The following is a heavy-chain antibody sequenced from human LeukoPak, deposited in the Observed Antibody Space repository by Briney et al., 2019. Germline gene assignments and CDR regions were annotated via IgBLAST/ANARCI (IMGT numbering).Heavy chain of an antibody. V-gene: IGHV4-34*01. J-gene: IGHJ6*02. Sequence: SETLSLTCAVYGGSFSGYYWSWIRQPPGKGLEWIGEINHSGSTNYNSSPKSRVTISVDTSKNQFSLKLSSVTAADPAVYYCARGAQWLRSKRSYYNYGMDVWGQGTTVTVSS. CDR1: GGSFSGYY. CDR3: ARGAQWLRSKRSYYNYGMDV. D-gene: IGHD5-12*01. CDR2: INHSGST.